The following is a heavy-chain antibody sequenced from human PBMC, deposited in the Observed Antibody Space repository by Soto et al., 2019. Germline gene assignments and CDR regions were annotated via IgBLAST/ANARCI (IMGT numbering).Heavy chain of an antibody. CDR1: GGSISSSSYY. V-gene: IGHV4-39*01. J-gene: IGHJ4*02. CDR2: IYYSGST. Sequence: QLQLQESGPGLVKPSETLSLTCTVSGGSISSSSYYWGWIRQPPGKGLEWIGSIYYSGSTYYNPSLKSRVTIAANTSKSQFSLMPSSITAADAAVYYCARQEVLTTEPKLFDYWGQGTLVTVSS. D-gene: IGHD3-22*01. CDR3: ARQEVLTTEPKLFDY.